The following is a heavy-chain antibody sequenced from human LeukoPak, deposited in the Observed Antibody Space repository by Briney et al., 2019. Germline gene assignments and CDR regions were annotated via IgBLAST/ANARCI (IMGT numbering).Heavy chain of an antibody. J-gene: IGHJ4*02. D-gene: IGHD2-2*01. CDR1: GGSISSGDYY. CDR3: ARGRGCSSISCYVPHYFHY. Sequence: SETLSLTCTVSGGSISSGDYYWSWIRQPPGKGLEWIGCIYYSGSTYYNPSLKSRFTISLDTSKNQFSLKLNSVTAADTAVYYCARGRGCSSISCYVPHYFHYWGQGTLVSVSS. V-gene: IGHV4-30-4*01. CDR2: IYYSGST.